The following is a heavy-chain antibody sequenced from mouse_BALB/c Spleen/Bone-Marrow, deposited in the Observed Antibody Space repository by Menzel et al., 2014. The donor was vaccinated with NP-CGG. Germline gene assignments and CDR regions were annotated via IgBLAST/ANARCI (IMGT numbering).Heavy chain of an antibody. CDR2: ISNGGGST. J-gene: IGHJ1*01. V-gene: IGHV5-12-2*01. CDR3: ARHPSRRWYFDV. CDR1: GFTFSSYT. Sequence: EVHLVESGGGLVQPGGSLKLSCAASGFTFSSYTMSWVRQTPEKRLEWVAYISNGGGSTYYPDTVKGRFTISRDNARNTLYLQMSSLKSEDTAMYYYARHPSRRWYFDVWGAGTTVTVSS. D-gene: IGHD2-10*02.